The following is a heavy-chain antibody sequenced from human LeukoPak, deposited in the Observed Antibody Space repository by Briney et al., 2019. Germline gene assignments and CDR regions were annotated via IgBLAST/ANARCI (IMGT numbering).Heavy chain of an antibody. J-gene: IGHJ4*02. Sequence: ASVKVSCKASGYTFTGYYMHWLRQAPGQGLEWMGWINPNSGGTNYAQKFQGRVTMTRDTSISTAYMGLSRLRSDDTAVYYCARDLPEITIFGVVSQFDYWGQGTLVTVSS. V-gene: IGHV1-2*02. CDR1: GYTFTGYY. D-gene: IGHD3-3*01. CDR2: INPNSGGT. CDR3: ARDLPEITIFGVVSQFDY.